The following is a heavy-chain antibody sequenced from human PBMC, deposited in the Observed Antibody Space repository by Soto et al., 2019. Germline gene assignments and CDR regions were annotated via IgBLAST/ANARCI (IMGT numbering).Heavy chain of an antibody. Sequence: GGSLRLSCGASGFAFSSYAMHWVRQAPGKGLEWVGFISYDGNYIYYADSVKGRFTISRDNSKNTLYVQVNSLRPEDTAVYYCAKGILSATIGPYAMDVWGQGTTVTVSS. V-gene: IGHV3-30*02. CDR3: AKGILSATIGPYAMDV. D-gene: IGHD3-16*01. J-gene: IGHJ6*02. CDR1: GFAFSSYA. CDR2: ISYDGNYI.